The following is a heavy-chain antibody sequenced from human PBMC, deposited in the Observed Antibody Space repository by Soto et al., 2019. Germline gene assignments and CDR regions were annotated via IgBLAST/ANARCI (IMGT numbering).Heavy chain of an antibody. J-gene: IGHJ5*02. V-gene: IGHV3-11*06. CDR1: GFTFGDSY. CDR3: VRGGGGGLFDP. Sequence: RGSLRLSCAGSGFTFGDSYMSWIRQAPGKGLEWLSYISPGSRYPAYADSVKGRFTISRDNAKRSLYLQMMSLTAEDTAIYYCVRGGGGGLFDPWGQGTMVTVSS. D-gene: IGHD2-15*01. CDR2: ISPGSRYP.